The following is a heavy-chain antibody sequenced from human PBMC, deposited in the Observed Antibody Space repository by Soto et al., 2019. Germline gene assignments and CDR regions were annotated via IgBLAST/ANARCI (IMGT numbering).Heavy chain of an antibody. CDR3: AKDETRFIAAAGTGNHDAFDI. CDR2: INHSGST. CDR1: GGSFSGYY. Sequence: PSETLSLTCAVYGGSFSGYYWSWIRQPPGKGLEWIGEINHSGSTNYNPSLKSRVTISVDTSKNQFSLKLSSVTAADTAVYYCAKDETRFIAAAGTGNHDAFDIWGQGTMVTVSS. J-gene: IGHJ3*02. V-gene: IGHV4-34*01. D-gene: IGHD6-13*01.